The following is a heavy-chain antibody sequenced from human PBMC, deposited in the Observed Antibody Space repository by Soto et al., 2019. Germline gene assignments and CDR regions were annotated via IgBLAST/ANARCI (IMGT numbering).Heavy chain of an antibody. CDR1: GFTFSNYS. V-gene: IGHV3-30-3*01. J-gene: IGHJ4*02. D-gene: IGHD5-12*01. CDR3: AREWSVANPGY. Sequence: GGSLRLSCAASGFTFSNYSMHWVRQAPGKRLEWVAVISKDGDKKYYADSVKGRFTISRDNSKNTLYLQVNSLRPEDTAVYYCAREWSVANPGYWGQGTQVTVSS. CDR2: ISKDGDKK.